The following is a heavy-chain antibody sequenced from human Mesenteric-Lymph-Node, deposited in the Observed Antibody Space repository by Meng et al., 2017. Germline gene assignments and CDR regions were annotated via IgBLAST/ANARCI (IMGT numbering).Heavy chain of an antibody. CDR1: EFTFSSYA. J-gene: IGHJ4*02. Sequence: EVQLLESGGCLVQPWGSLRLSCAASEFTFSSYAMSWFRQAPGRGLEWVSTISSTGGSTYYADSVKGRSTISRDNSKNTLYLQMDSLRAEDSALYFCAKDRLGGHYDSSAYYSSFDFWGRGTLVTVSS. V-gene: IGHV3-23*01. D-gene: IGHD3-22*01. CDR3: AKDRLGGHYDSSAYYSSFDF. CDR2: ISSTGGST.